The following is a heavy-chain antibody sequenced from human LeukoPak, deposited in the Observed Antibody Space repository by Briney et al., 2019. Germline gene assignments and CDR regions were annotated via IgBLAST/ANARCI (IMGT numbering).Heavy chain of an antibody. CDR2: IYTDGSST. CDR1: GFTFSSYW. D-gene: IGHD1-26*01. Sequence: GGSLRLSCAASGFTFSSYWMRWVRQAPGKGLVWVSRIYTDGSSTTYADSVKGRFTISRDNAKNTLYLQMNSLRAEDTAVYYCARVLSGSYRNPDYWGQGTLVTVSS. V-gene: IGHV3-74*01. J-gene: IGHJ4*02. CDR3: ARVLSGSYRNPDY.